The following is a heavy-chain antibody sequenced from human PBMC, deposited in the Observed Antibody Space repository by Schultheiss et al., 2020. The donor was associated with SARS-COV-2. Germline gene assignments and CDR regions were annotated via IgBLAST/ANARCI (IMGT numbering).Heavy chain of an antibody. CDR1: GFTFSSYA. CDR3: AKTYSRGWGAFDN. CDR2: ISGSWGST. V-gene: IGHV3-23*01. Sequence: GGSLRLSCAASGFTFSSYAMSWVRQAPGKGLEWVSTISGSWGSTYYAESVKGRLTISRDNSRNTVYLQMNSLSAEDTAVYYCAKTYSRGWGAFDNWGQGTLVTVSS. D-gene: IGHD6-19*01. J-gene: IGHJ4*02.